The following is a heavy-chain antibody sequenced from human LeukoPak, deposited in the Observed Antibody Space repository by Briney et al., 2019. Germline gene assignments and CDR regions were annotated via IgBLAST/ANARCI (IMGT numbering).Heavy chain of an antibody. CDR3: ATVIAYSGSWSLFDY. CDR1: GYTLTELS. J-gene: IGHJ4*02. CDR2: FDPEDGET. Sequence: ASVKVSCKVSGYTLTELSMHWVRQAPGKGLEWMGGFDPEDGETIYAQKFQGRVTMTEDTSTDTAYMELSSLRSEDTAVYYCATVIAYSGSWSLFDYWGQGTLVTVSS. D-gene: IGHD6-13*01. V-gene: IGHV1-24*01.